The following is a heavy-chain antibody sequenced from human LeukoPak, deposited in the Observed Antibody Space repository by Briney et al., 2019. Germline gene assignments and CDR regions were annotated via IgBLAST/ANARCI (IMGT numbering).Heavy chain of an antibody. V-gene: IGHV4-39*07. CDR1: GGSLSSSSYY. CDR2: IYYSGST. Sequence: SETLSLTCTVSGGSLSSSSYYWGWFRQPPGKGLEWIGSIYYSGSTYYNPSLKSRVTISVDTSKNQFSLKLSSVTAADTAVYYCARVGAQNSGSYYYYYYMDVWGKGTTVTVSS. D-gene: IGHD1-26*01. CDR3: ARVGAQNSGSYYYYYYMDV. J-gene: IGHJ6*03.